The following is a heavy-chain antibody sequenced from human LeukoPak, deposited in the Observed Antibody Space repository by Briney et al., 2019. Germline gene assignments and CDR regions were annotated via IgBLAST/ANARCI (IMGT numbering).Heavy chain of an antibody. CDR1: GFTFSTYG. CDR3: AREGYNWNDGGPFAAVDI. J-gene: IGHJ3*02. CDR2: IWYDGSNK. V-gene: IGHV3-33*08. Sequence: GRSLRLSCAASGFTFSTYGMHWVRQAPGKGLEWVAVIWYDGSNKYYADSVKGRFTISRDNSKNTLYLQMNSLRAEDTAVYYCAREGYNWNDGGPFAAVDIWGQGTMVTVSS. D-gene: IGHD1-20*01.